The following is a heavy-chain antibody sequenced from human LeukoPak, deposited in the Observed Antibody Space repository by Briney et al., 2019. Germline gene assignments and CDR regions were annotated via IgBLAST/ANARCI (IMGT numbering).Heavy chain of an antibody. J-gene: IGHJ3*02. CDR2: IIPMFGTG. CDR1: GGTFSSYA. V-gene: IGHV1-69*06. Sequence: ASVKVSCKASGGTFSSYAISWVRQAPGQGLEWMGGIIPMFGTGNYAQKFQGRVTITADKSTNTAYMELSSLRSEDTAVYYCARTDLPAAFDIWGQGTMVTVS. CDR3: ARTDLPAAFDI.